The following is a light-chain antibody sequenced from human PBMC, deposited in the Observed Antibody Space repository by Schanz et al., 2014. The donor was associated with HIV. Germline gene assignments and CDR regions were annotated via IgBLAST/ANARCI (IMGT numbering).Light chain of an antibody. Sequence: QSVLTQPPSLSGAPGQRVSLSCNGTSSNIGAGYDVHWYQQFPGTAPKLLIFDDSSRPSGVPDRFSGSKSGTSASLAITGLQADDEADYYCQSYDVSLSGKVFGGGTKLTVL. CDR2: DDS. J-gene: IGLJ2*01. V-gene: IGLV1-40*01. CDR1: SSNIGAGYD. CDR3: QSYDVSLSGKV.